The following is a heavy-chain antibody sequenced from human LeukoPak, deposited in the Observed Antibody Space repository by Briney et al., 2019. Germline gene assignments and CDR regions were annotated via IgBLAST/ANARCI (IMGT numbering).Heavy chain of an antibody. Sequence: GGSPRLSCAASGFTFSSYAMSWVRQAPGKGLEWVSAISGSGGSTYYADSVKGRFTISRDNSKDTLYLQMNSLRAEDTAVYYCAKGRLRSFPYYFDYWGQGTLVTVSS. D-gene: IGHD1-26*01. V-gene: IGHV3-23*01. CDR3: AKGRLRSFPYYFDY. CDR2: ISGSGGST. CDR1: GFTFSSYA. J-gene: IGHJ4*02.